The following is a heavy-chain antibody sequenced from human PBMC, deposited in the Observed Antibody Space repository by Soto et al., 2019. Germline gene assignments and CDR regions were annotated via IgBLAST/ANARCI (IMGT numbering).Heavy chain of an antibody. CDR1: GYSFTSYW. J-gene: IGHJ6*03. V-gene: IGHV5-51*01. Sequence: PGESLKISCKGSGYSFTSYWIGWVRQMPGKGLEWMGIIYPGDSDTRYSPSFQGQVTISADKSISTAYLQWSSLKASDTAMYYCARHYGDYDQAHYYYYYYMDVWGKGTTVTV. D-gene: IGHD4-17*01. CDR3: ARHYGDYDQAHYYYYYYMDV. CDR2: IYPGDSDT.